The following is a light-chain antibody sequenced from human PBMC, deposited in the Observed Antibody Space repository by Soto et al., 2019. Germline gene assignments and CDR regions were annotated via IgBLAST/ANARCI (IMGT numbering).Light chain of an antibody. CDR1: QDIGND. J-gene: IGKJ1*01. V-gene: IGKV1-6*01. CDR2: SAS. Sequence: AIQMTQYPSSLSASVGDRVTITCRASQDIGNDLGWYQQKPGQAPNLLIYSASTLQSGVPSRFSGSGSGTDFTLSISNLQPEDFASYYCLQDYTYPQTFGQGTKVDIK. CDR3: LQDYTYPQT.